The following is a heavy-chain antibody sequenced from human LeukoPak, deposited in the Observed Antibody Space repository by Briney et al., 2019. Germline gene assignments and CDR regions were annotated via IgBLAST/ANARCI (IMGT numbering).Heavy chain of an antibody. Sequence: ASVKVSCKASGYTFSSYGINWVRQAPGQGLEWMGWISSYSGNTNYAQNLQGRVTMTTYTSTSTAYMDLRSLRSDDTAVYYCARSQYGSGSYSPFDYWGEGTLVTVSS. CDR2: ISSYSGNT. V-gene: IGHV1-18*01. CDR3: ARSQYGSGSYSPFDY. J-gene: IGHJ4*02. CDR1: GYTFSSYG. D-gene: IGHD3-10*01.